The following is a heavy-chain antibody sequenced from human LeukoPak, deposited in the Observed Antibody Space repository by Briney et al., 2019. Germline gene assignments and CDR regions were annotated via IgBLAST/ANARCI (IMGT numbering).Heavy chain of an antibody. V-gene: IGHV4-39*07. CDR3: ARGRVQQLAFDY. J-gene: IGHJ4*02. CDR1: GGSINSNNYY. CDR2: IYSSGSA. Sequence: SETLSLTCTVSGGSINSNNYYWGWIRQPPGKGLEWIGSIYSSGSAYYNPSLKSRVTISVDTSKNQFSLKLSSVTAADTAVYYCARGRVQQLAFDYWGQGTLVTVSS. D-gene: IGHD6-13*01.